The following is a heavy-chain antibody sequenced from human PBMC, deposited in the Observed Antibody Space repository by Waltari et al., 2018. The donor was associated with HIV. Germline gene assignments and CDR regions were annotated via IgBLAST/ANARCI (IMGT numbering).Heavy chain of an antibody. CDR2: CDTEGGKT. D-gene: IGHD6-19*01. CDR1: GYTLNQLS. CDR3: ATDWRRRISVAGTGGNWFDP. Sequence: QVQLAQSGAEVKKPGASVKVSCKVSGYTLNQLSMHWVRQAPGSGLEWMGGCDTEGGKTTYAQNVNGRVTMTEDTSTDTAYMELSSLTSQDTAVYYCATDWRRRISVAGTGGNWFDPWGQGTLVSVSS. V-gene: IGHV1-24*01. J-gene: IGHJ5*02.